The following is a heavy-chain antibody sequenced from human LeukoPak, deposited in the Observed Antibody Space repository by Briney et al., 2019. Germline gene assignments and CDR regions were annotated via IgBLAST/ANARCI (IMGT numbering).Heavy chain of an antibody. Sequence: GGSLRLSCAASGFTFSSYSMNWVRQPPGKGLEWVSSISSSSSYIYYADSVKGRFTIPRDNAKNSVYLQMNSLRVEDTAVYYCARASDYGDYFSGMDVWGQGTTVTVSS. D-gene: IGHD4-17*01. V-gene: IGHV3-21*01. J-gene: IGHJ6*02. CDR3: ARASDYGDYFSGMDV. CDR1: GFTFSSYS. CDR2: ISSSSSYI.